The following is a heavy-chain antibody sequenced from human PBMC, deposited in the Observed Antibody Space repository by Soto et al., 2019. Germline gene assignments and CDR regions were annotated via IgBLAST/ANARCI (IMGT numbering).Heavy chain of an antibody. V-gene: IGHV1-24*01. D-gene: IGHD3-3*01. J-gene: IGHJ6*02. CDR1: GYTPTELS. CDR2: FDPEDGKT. CDR3: ATTVLRFFKWSDPWDYGMDV. Sequence: QVPLEQSGAEVKKPGASVKVSCKVAGYTPTELSMHWVRQAPGKGLEWMGGFDPEDGKTIYAQKFQGRVTMTEDTSTDTAYMELTSLRSEDTAVYYCATTVLRFFKWSDPWDYGMDVWGQGTTVTVSS.